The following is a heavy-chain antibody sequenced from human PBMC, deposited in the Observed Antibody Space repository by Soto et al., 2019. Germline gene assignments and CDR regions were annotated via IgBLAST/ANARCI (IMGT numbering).Heavy chain of an antibody. CDR2: IHSDGSST. CDR1: GFTFSYYW. D-gene: IGHD1-26*01. V-gene: IGHV3-74*01. CDR3: TRGDRGAFDL. J-gene: IGHJ3*01. Sequence: EVQLVESGGGLVRPGGSLRLSCAASGFTFSYYWMHWVRQAPGKGLVWVSRIHSDGSSTTYADFVKGRFFISRDNARNTVDLQLNSVKGEDTAVYYCTRGDRGAFDLWGQGTVVTVSS.